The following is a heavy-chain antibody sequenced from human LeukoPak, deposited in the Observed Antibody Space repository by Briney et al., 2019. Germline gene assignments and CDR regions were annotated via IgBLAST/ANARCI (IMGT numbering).Heavy chain of an antibody. CDR2: ISGSGSTI. Sequence: GGSLRPSCTASGFTFSTYEMNWVRQAAGKGLEWVSYISGSGSTIYYADSVKGRFTISRDNAKNSLYLQMSSVKAEDTALACCAREGGSATTANGFWGQGHRVTVSA. V-gene: IGHV3-48*03. D-gene: IGHD1-1*01. J-gene: IGHJ4*02. CDR3: AREGGSATTANGF. CDR1: GFTFSTYE.